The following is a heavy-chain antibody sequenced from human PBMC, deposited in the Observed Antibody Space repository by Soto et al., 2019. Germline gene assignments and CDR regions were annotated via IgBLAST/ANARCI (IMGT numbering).Heavy chain of an antibody. Sequence: LSLTCTVSGGSISSGGYYWSWIRQHPGKGLEWIGYIYYSGSTYYNPSLKSRVTISVDTSKNQFSLKLSSVTAADTAVYYCARDPIAVAGEFDYWGQGTLVTVSS. CDR1: GGSISSGGYY. CDR2: IYYSGST. CDR3: ARDPIAVAGEFDY. V-gene: IGHV4-31*03. D-gene: IGHD6-19*01. J-gene: IGHJ4*02.